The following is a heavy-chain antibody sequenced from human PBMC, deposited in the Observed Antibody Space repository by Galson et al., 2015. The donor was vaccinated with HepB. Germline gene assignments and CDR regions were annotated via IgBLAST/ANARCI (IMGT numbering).Heavy chain of an antibody. D-gene: IGHD1-14*01. Sequence: LTCTVSGGSISDHYWSWIRQSPGNGLEWIGYIYYSDTWTTNYNPSLRSRVTISFDASNNQVSLELSSVTAADTAMYYCGRQTHHQNPMDVWGQGTTVTVS. CDR2: IYYSDTWTT. V-gene: IGHV4-59*08. CDR1: GGSISDHY. J-gene: IGHJ6*02. CDR3: GRQTHHQNPMDV.